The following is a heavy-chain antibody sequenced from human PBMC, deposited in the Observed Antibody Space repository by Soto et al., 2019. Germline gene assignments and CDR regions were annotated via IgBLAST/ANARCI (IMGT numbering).Heavy chain of an antibody. V-gene: IGHV3-72*01. Sequence: EVQLVESGGGLVQPGGSLRLSCAGSGFTFSDHYMDWVRQAPGKGLEWVGRSRNKANSYSTEYAASVKGRFTISRDESKNSLYLQMNSLKTEDTAVYYCARFSGSYTRGLDYWGQGTLVTVSS. CDR3: ARFSGSYTRGLDY. J-gene: IGHJ4*02. CDR1: GFTFSDHY. CDR2: SRNKANSYST. D-gene: IGHD1-26*01.